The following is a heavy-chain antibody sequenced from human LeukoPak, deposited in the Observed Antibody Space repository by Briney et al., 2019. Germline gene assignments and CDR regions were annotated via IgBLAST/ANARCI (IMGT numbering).Heavy chain of an antibody. J-gene: IGHJ4*02. D-gene: IGHD5-24*01. Sequence: GASVKVSCKASGYTFTGYYMHWVRQAPGQGLEWMGWINPNSGGTNYAQKFQGRVTMTRETSISTAYMELSRLRSDDTAVYYCARSGPRDGYNRAIGYWGQGTLVTVSS. V-gene: IGHV1-2*02. CDR2: INPNSGGT. CDR3: ARSGPRDGYNRAIGY. CDR1: GYTFTGYY.